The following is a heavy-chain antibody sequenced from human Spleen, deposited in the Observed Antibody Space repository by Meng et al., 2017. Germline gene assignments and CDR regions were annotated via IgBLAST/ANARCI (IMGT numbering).Heavy chain of an antibody. J-gene: IGHJ4*02. V-gene: IGHV4-30-2*01. CDR2: IYHSGST. D-gene: IGHD2-8*01. Sequence: QVQLQQWGAGLLKPSQTLSLTCAVSGGSISSGGYSWSWIRQPPGKGLEWIGYIYHSGSTYYNPSLKSRVTISVDRSKNQFSLKLSSVTAADTAVYYCARVSANGVFAEGGFDYWGQGTLVTVSS. CDR3: ARVSANGVFAEGGFDY. CDR1: GGSISSGGYS.